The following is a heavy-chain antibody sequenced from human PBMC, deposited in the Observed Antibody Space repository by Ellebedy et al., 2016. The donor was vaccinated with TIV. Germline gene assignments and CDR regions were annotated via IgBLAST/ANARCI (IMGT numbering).Heavy chain of an antibody. CDR2: IYHTGST. V-gene: IGHV4-59*12. CDR3: ARGITMVAHRFDP. CDR1: GASMSHYY. Sequence: SETLSLTXNVSGASMSHYYWNWIRQPPGKGLEWIAYIYHTGSTDYDASLKSRVTLSIDTSKNQFSLKVTSVTAADTALYYCARGITMVAHRFDPWGQGTLVTVSS. J-gene: IGHJ5*02. D-gene: IGHD3-10*01.